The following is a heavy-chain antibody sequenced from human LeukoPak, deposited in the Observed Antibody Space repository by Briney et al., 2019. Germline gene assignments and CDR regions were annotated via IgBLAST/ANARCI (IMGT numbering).Heavy chain of an antibody. CDR2: IYYSGST. CDR1: GGSISSYY. CDR3: ASGSYYFAY. Sequence: PSETLSRTCTVSGGSISSYYWSWIRQPPGKGRAWIGYIYYSGSTNYNPSLKSRVTISVDTSKNQFSLKLSSVTAADTAVYYCASGSYYFAYWGQGTLVTVSS. D-gene: IGHD1-26*01. J-gene: IGHJ4*02. V-gene: IGHV4-59*08.